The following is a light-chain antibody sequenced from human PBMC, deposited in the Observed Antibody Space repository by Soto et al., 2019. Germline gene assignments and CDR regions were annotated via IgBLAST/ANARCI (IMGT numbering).Light chain of an antibody. Sequence: EIVLTQSPGTLSLSPGERATLSCRASQSVSNNYLAWYQHKPGQAPRLLISGASNRATGIPDRFSGSGSGTDFTLAISRLEPEDFAVYYCQQYVTSPCTFGHGTRVDLK. J-gene: IGKJ3*01. CDR3: QQYVTSPCT. V-gene: IGKV3-20*01. CDR2: GAS. CDR1: QSVSNNY.